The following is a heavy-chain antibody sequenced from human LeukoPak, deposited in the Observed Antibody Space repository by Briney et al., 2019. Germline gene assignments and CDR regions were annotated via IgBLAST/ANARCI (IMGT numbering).Heavy chain of an antibody. CDR1: GGSISSSSYY. CDR2: IYYSGST. V-gene: IGHV4-39*07. J-gene: IGHJ6*03. CDR3: ARVIPAAIVQQYYMDV. Sequence: SETLSLTCTVSGGSISSSSYYWGWIRQPPGKGLEWIGSIYYSGSTYYNPSLKSRVTISVDTSKNQFSLKLSSVTAADTAVYYCARVIPAAIVQQYYMDVWGKGTTVTVSS. D-gene: IGHD2-2*02.